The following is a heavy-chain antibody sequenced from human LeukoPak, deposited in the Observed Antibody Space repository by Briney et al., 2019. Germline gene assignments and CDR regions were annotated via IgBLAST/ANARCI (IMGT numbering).Heavy chain of an antibody. CDR3: ARHSNWFDP. V-gene: IGHV4-39*01. J-gene: IGHJ5*02. CDR2: IYYSGST. Sequence: SETLSLTRTVSGGSISSSSYYWGWIGQPPGKGLEWIGSIYYSGSTYYNPSLKSRVTISVDTSKNQFSLKLSSVTAADTAVYYCARHSNWFDPWGQGTLVTVSS. CDR1: GGSISSSSYY.